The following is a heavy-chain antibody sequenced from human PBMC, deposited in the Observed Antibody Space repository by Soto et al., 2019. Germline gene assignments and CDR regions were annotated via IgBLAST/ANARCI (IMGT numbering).Heavy chain of an antibody. Sequence: PGESLKISCAASGFSFSTYAMYWVRQAPGKGLEYVAAIPYHGRDQNYADSVKGRFTVSRDNSDNTLYLQMDRLRLDDTAVYYCARARFSTTWYAGLDPWGQGTLVTVSS. CDR2: IPYHGRDQ. V-gene: IGHV3-30*04. CDR1: GFSFSTYA. D-gene: IGHD2-2*01. CDR3: ARARFSTTWYAGLDP. J-gene: IGHJ5*02.